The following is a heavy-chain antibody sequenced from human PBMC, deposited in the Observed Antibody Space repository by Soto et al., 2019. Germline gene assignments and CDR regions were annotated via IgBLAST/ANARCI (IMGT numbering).Heavy chain of an antibody. Sequence: GGSLRLSCAAAGFTFSSYGRSWVRQAPGKGLEWVSAISGSGGSTYYADSVKGRFTISRDNSKNTLYLQMNSLRAEDTAVYYCAKGLYDFWSGYNPYYYYYYMDVWGKGTTVTVSS. V-gene: IGHV3-23*01. CDR1: GFTFSSYG. CDR3: AKGLYDFWSGYNPYYYYYYMDV. D-gene: IGHD3-3*01. J-gene: IGHJ6*03. CDR2: ISGSGGST.